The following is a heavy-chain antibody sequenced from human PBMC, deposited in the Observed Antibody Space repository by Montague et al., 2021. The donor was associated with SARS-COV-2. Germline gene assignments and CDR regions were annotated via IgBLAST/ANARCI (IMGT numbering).Heavy chain of an antibody. CDR1: GGSFSVYY. D-gene: IGHD2-2*01. Sequence: SETLSLTCAVYGGSFSVYYWSWLRQSPGKGLEWIAEINHSGSANYNPSLKSRVSISADTSKNQFTLKLTSVTAADTAMYYCAKVREVVRAAWTLVALDLWGQGTTVTVSS. J-gene: IGHJ3*01. CDR3: AKVREVVRAAWTLVALDL. CDR2: INHSGSA. V-gene: IGHV4-34*01.